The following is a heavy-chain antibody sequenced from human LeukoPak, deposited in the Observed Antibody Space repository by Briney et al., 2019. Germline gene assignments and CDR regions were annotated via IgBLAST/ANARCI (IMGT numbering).Heavy chain of an antibody. V-gene: IGHV3-30*14. J-gene: IGHJ4*02. CDR2: ISYDGSNE. CDR1: GFTFSSYA. CDR3: ARARNSNFRYFDY. D-gene: IGHD2/OR15-2a*01. Sequence: GGSLRLSCAASGFTFSSYAMHWVRQGPGKGLEWVAVISYDGSNEYYADSVKGRFTISRDYSKNTLDLQMNSLRADDRAVYYCARARNSNFRYFDYWGQGTLVTVSS.